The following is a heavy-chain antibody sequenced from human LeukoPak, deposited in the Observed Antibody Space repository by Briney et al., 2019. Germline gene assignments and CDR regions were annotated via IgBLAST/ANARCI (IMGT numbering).Heavy chain of an antibody. CDR2: IYYSGST. V-gene: IGHV4-59*01. J-gene: IGHJ6*03. CDR3: ARAYHYDILTGYWDYYYYMDV. Sequence: PSETLSLTCTVSGGSISSYYWSWIRQPPAKGLEWIGYIYYSGSTNYNPSLTSRVTISVDTSKNQFSLKLSSVTAADTAVYYCARAYHYDILTGYWDYYYYMDVWGKGTTVTVSS. D-gene: IGHD3-9*01. CDR1: GGSISSYY.